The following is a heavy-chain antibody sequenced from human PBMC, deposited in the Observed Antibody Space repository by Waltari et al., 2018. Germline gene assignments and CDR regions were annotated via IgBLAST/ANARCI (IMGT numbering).Heavy chain of an antibody. CDR3: ARQSGITINEAAFDI. CDR1: GGPLRSESHY. CDR2: IYFGGST. Sequence: QLHLQESGPGLVEPSETLSLTCSVSGGPLRSESHYWVWIRQPPGKGREWFGSIYFGGSTYYNPSLRSRLTISADTSKNQFSLRLTSVTASDTAVYYCARQSGITINEAAFDIWGPGTMVTVPS. D-gene: IGHD1-7*01. J-gene: IGHJ3*02. V-gene: IGHV4-39*01.